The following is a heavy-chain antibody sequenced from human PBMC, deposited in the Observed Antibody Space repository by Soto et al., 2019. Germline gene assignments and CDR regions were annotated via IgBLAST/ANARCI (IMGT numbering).Heavy chain of an antibody. V-gene: IGHV4-39*07. CDR2: MDYSGST. CDR1: GGSISASSYY. Sequence: SETLSLTCTVSGGSISASSYYWGWIRQPPGKGLEWIGSMDYSGSTYYNPSLKSRVIISVDRSKNQFSLKVSSVTAADTAVYYCARSQTTVTSYDYWGQGTPVTVSS. J-gene: IGHJ4*02. CDR3: ARSQTTVTSYDY. D-gene: IGHD4-17*01.